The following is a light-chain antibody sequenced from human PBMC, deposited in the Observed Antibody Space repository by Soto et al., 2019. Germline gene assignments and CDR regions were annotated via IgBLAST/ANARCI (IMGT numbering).Light chain of an antibody. CDR2: GAS. Sequence: DIQMTQSPSSLSASVADRVTITCRASQSISSYLNWYQQKPGKAPKLLIYGASTLQSGVPPRFSGSGSGTDFTLTISSLQPEDFAPYYCQHSYNTPYTFGQGTKLEIK. J-gene: IGKJ2*01. CDR3: QHSYNTPYT. V-gene: IGKV1-39*01. CDR1: QSISSY.